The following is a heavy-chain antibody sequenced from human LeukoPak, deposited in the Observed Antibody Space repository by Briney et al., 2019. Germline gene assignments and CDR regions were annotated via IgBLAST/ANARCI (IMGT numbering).Heavy chain of an antibody. J-gene: IGHJ4*02. V-gene: IGHV3-7*01. CDR3: ARLFGAVTTFDY. D-gene: IGHD4-17*01. CDR1: GFSFSTFY. Sequence: PGGSLRLSCAASGFSFSTFYMSWVRQAPGKGLEWVATLWPDGSVKRYVDSVRDRFTISRDNAKNSLYLQMNSLGAEDTAVYYCARLFGAVTTFDYWGQGALVTVSS. CDR2: LWPDGSVK.